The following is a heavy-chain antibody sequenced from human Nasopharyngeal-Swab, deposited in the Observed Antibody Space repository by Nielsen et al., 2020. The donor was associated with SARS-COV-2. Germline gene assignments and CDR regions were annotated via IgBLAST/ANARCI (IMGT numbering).Heavy chain of an antibody. J-gene: IGHJ6*03. CDR1: GFTFSIYS. CDR2: ISSSSSYI. Sequence: GGSLRPSCAASGFTFSIYSMNWVRQAPGKGLEWVSSISSSSSYIYYADSVKGRFTISRDNARNSLYLQMNSLRAEDTAVYYCARDKKYSSSSFFYYYYMDVWGKGTTVTVSS. D-gene: IGHD6-6*01. CDR3: ARDKKYSSSSFFYYYYMDV. V-gene: IGHV3-21*01.